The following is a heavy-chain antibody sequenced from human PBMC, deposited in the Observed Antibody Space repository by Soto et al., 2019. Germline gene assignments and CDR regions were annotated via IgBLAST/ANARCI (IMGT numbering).Heavy chain of an antibody. CDR2: IYYSGSS. D-gene: IGHD6-19*01. Sequence: SETLSLTCTVSGGSISSYYWSWIRQPPGKGLEWIGYIYYSGSSNYNPSLKSRVTISVDTSKNQFSLKLSSVTAADTAVYYCARVRSSGWSFDYWGQGTLVTVSS. CDR3: ARVRSSGWSFDY. CDR1: GGSISSYY. V-gene: IGHV4-59*01. J-gene: IGHJ4*02.